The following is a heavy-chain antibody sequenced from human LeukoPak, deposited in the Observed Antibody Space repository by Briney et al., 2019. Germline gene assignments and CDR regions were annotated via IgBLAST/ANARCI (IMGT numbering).Heavy chain of an antibody. J-gene: IGHJ4*02. CDR3: ARVPTYYYDSSGHHGPIDF. CDR1: GYSISSGYY. D-gene: IGHD3-22*01. Sequence: SETLSLTCTVSGYSISSGYYWGWIRQPPGKGLEWIGSIYHSGSTYYNPSLKSRVTISVDTSKNQFSLKLSSVTAADTAVYYCARVPTYYYDSSGHHGPIDFWGQGTLVTVSS. CDR2: IYHSGST. V-gene: IGHV4-38-2*02.